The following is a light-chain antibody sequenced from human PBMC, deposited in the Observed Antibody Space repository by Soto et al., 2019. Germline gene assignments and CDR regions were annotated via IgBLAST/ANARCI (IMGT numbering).Light chain of an antibody. CDR3: QQYGSSSWT. CDR2: AAS. CDR1: QSVSSSY. Sequence: EIVLTQSRGTLSSSPGERAILSCRASQSVSSSYLAWYRQKPGQAPRLLIYAASSRATGIPDRFSGSGSGTDLTLTISRLEPEDFAVYYCQQYGSSSWTFGQGTKVEFK. J-gene: IGKJ1*01. V-gene: IGKV3-20*01.